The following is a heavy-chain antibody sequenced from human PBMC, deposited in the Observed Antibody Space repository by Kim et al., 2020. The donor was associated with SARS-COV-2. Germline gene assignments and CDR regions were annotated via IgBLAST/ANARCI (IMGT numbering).Heavy chain of an antibody. J-gene: IGHJ4*01. CDR1: GINFSDYY. V-gene: IGHV3-11*05. CDR2: ISSSGSYT. D-gene: IGHD6-13*01. Sequence: GGSLRLSCEASGINFSDYYMSWIRQAPGKGLEWVSSISSSGSYTKYADSLKGRFTISRDNAENSLYLEMNSLSADDTAVYYCARVPVGASSWYYFDSW. CDR3: ARVPVGASSWYYFDS.